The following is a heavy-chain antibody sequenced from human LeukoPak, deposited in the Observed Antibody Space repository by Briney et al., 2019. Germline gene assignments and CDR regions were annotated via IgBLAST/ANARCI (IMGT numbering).Heavy chain of an antibody. Sequence: TSETLSLTCTVSGGSISSYYWSWIRQPPGKGLEWIACISYSGSTKYNPSLKSRVTISVDTSKNQLSLKLSSVTAADTAVYYCAREPGFDSSGSLNWFDPWGQGTLVTVSS. CDR1: GGSISSYY. D-gene: IGHD3-22*01. V-gene: IGHV4-59*01. J-gene: IGHJ5*02. CDR3: AREPGFDSSGSLNWFDP. CDR2: ISYSGST.